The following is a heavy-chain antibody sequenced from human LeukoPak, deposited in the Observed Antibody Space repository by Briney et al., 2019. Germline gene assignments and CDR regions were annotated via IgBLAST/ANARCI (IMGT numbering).Heavy chain of an antibody. Sequence: SETLSLTCAVFGGSLSDHDWSWIRQPPGKGLEWIGEINHRGATNYNPSLKSRVTLSLDTSKNQVSLKLNSLTAADTAVYYCARGKGDPSMIVTIVTAVEFYFDSWGPGTLVTVSS. CDR3: ARGKGDPSMIVTIVTAVEFYFDS. J-gene: IGHJ4*02. V-gene: IGHV4-34*01. CDR1: GGSLSDHD. CDR2: INHRGAT. D-gene: IGHD3-22*01.